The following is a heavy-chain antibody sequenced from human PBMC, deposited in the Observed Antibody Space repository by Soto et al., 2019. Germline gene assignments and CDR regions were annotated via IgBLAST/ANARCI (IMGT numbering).Heavy chain of an antibody. CDR1: GGSISSNY. J-gene: IGHJ4*02. CDR3: ERYSRDAVPGYTLDN. D-gene: IGHD1-1*01. CDR2: VYNSGST. V-gene: IGHV4-59*01. Sequence: SETLALTCTVSGGSISSNYWTWIRQPPGKGLEWIGYVYNSGSTNYNPSLKSRVTISEDTSKSQFSLKVNSMTAADTAVYYCERYSRDAVPGYTLDNCGQRSLVTVSS.